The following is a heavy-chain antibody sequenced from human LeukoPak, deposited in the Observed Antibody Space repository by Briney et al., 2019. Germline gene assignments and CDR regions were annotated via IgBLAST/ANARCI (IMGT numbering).Heavy chain of an antibody. J-gene: IGHJ4*02. CDR1: GFTFSSNP. CDR3: AKGGRLREYSLDY. V-gene: IGHV3-23*01. Sequence: PGGSLRLSCAASGFTFSSNPMAWVRQAPGKGLEWVSILTNGGSTYYADSVKGRFTISRDNPKNTLYLQMNSLRAEDTAVYYCAKGGRLREYSLDYWGQGTLVTVSS. CDR2: LTNGGST. D-gene: IGHD5-18*01.